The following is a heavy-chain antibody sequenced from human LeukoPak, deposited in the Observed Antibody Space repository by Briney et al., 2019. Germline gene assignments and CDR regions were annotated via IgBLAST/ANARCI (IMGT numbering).Heavy chain of an antibody. J-gene: IGHJ4*02. D-gene: IGHD5-12*01. CDR3: ARQGSITAFSGDY. CDR2: INHSGST. Sequence: SETLSLTCAVYGGSFSGYYWSWIRQPPGKGLEWIGEINHSGSTNYNPSLKSRVTISVDTSKNQFSLKLSSVTAADTAVYYCARQGSITAFSGDYWGQGTLVTVSS. CDR1: GGSFSGYY. V-gene: IGHV4-34*01.